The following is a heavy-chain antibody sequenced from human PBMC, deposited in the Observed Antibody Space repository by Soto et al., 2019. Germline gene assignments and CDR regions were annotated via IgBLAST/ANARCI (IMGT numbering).Heavy chain of an antibody. Sequence: PSETLSLTCTVSGGSISSYYWSWIRQPPGKGLEWIGYIYYSGSTNYNPSLKSRVTISVDTSKNQFSLKLSSVTAADTAVYYCARLSTTMVRGVTLDPYYFDYWGQGTLVTVSS. D-gene: IGHD3-10*01. CDR3: ARLSTTMVRGVTLDPYYFDY. CDR2: IYYSGST. J-gene: IGHJ4*02. CDR1: GGSISSYY. V-gene: IGHV4-59*08.